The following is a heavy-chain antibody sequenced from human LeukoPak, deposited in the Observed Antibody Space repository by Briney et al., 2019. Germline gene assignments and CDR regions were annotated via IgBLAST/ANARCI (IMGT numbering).Heavy chain of an antibody. D-gene: IGHD2-2*01. CDR1: GGSFSGYY. V-gene: IGHV4-34*01. CDR2: INHSGST. CDR3: AGGPGGGGYCSSTSCRPHFDY. J-gene: IGHJ4*02. Sequence: PSETLSLTCAVYGGSFSGYYWSWIRQPPGKGLEWIGEINHSGSTNYNPSLKSRVTISVDTSKNQFSLKLSSVTAADTAVYYCAGGPGGGGYCSSTSCRPHFDYWGQGTLVTVSS.